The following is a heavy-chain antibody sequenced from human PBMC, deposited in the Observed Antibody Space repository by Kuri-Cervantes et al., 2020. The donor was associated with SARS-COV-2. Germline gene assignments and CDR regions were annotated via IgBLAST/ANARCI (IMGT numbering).Heavy chain of an antibody. CDR1: GFTFSSYD. J-gene: IGHJ4*02. CDR2: IGTAGDT. V-gene: IGHV3-13*03. D-gene: IGHD3-3*01. CDR3: ARDYDFWSGYFGLVPYDHREYYFDY. Sequence: GESLKISCAACGFTFSSYDMHWVRQATGKGLEWVSAIGTAGDTYYPGSVKGQFTISRENAKNSLYLQMNSLRAEDTAVYYCARDYDFWSGYFGLVPYDHREYYFDYWGQGTLVTVSS.